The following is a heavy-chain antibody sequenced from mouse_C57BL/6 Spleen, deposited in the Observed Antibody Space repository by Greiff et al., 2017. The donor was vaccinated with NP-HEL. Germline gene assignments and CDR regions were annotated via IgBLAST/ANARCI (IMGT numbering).Heavy chain of an antibody. V-gene: IGHV1-52*01. CDR2: IDPSDSET. J-gene: IGHJ4*01. CDR3: ARWRFYAMDY. Sequence: QVQLQQPGAELVRPGSSVKLSCKASGYTFTSYWMHWVKQRPIQGLEWIGNIDPSDSETHYNQKFKDKATLTVDKSASTAYMQLSSLTSEDSAVYYCARWRFYAMDYWGQVTSVTVSS. CDR1: GYTFTSYW.